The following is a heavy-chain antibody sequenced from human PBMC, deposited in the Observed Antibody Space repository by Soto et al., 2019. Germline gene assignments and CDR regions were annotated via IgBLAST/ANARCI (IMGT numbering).Heavy chain of an antibody. Sequence: SVQVSCKASGGTFSSYAISWVRQAPGQGLEWMGGIIPIFGTANYAQKFQGRVKITADESTSTAYMQLSTLRTEDTAAYYCATHRNGYCSGGSCYPNWSDPWGQGTLVTVSS. CDR2: IIPIFGTA. J-gene: IGHJ5*02. CDR3: ATHRNGYCSGGSCYPNWSDP. V-gene: IGHV1-69*13. CDR1: GGTFSSYA. D-gene: IGHD2-15*01.